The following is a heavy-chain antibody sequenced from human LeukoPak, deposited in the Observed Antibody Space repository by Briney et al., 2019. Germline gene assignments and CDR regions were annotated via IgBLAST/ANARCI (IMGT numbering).Heavy chain of an antibody. CDR2: IYSGESDT. D-gene: IGHD2-2*01. V-gene: IGHV5-51*01. J-gene: IGHJ5*02. Sequence: GESLKISCKGSGYSFTSYWIGWVRQMSGKGLGWMVIIYSGESDTRYSPSFQGQVTISADKSISTAYLQWSSLKASDTAMYYCARMKQGVKDIVVVPAATDLWFDPWGQGTLVTVSS. CDR1: GYSFTSYW. CDR3: ARMKQGVKDIVVVPAATDLWFDP.